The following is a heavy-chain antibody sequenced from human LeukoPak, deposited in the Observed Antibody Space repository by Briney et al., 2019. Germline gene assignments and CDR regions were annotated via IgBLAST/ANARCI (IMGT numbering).Heavy chain of an antibody. CDR1: GGSINAFY. D-gene: IGHD1-26*01. CDR2: VYSTGSA. J-gene: IGHJ4*02. V-gene: IGHV4-4*07. CDR3: VRELVGAPWRVDY. Sequence: PSETLSLTCTVSGGSINAFYWSVLRQPAGKGLEWIGRVYSTGSANYNPSLKTRVTMSVDKSKNQFSLSLTSVTAADTAVYYCVRELVGAPWRVDYWGPGTLVAVS.